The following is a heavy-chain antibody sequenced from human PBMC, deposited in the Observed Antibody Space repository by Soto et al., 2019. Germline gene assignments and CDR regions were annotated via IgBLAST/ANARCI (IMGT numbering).Heavy chain of an antibody. Sequence: QVHLVQSGAEVKKPGASVKVSCQGSGYAFTTYGITWVRQAPGQGLEWMGWISAHNGNTNYAQKLQGRVTVTRDTSTSTAYMELRSLRYHDPAVYYCARGRYGDYWGQGALVTVSS. D-gene: IGHD1-1*01. CDR2: ISAHNGNT. J-gene: IGHJ4*02. CDR3: ARGRYGDY. CDR1: GYAFTTYG. V-gene: IGHV1-18*01.